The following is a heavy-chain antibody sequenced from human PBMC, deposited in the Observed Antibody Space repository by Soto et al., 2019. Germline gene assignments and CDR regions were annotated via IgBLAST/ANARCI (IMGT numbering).Heavy chain of an antibody. CDR2: ISSSSSTI. D-gene: IGHD2-2*02. Sequence: GGSLRLSCAASGFTFSSYSMNWVRQAPGKGLEWVSYISSSSSTIYYEASVKGRFTISRDNAKNSLYLQMNVLRAEDTAGYDCAREVVVPAAIGGDYYYYMDVWGKGTTVTVSS. CDR3: AREVVVPAAIGGDYYYYMDV. CDR1: GFTFSSYS. J-gene: IGHJ6*03. V-gene: IGHV3-48*01.